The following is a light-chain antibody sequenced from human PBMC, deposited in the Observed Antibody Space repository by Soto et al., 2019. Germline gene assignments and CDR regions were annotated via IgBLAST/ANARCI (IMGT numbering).Light chain of an antibody. CDR2: AAS. V-gene: IGKV3-15*01. Sequence: EIVMTQSPATLSVSPGERATLSCRASQGVGSTLAWYQQKPGQTPRLLIYAASTRATGVPARFSGSGSGTEFTLTINSLQSEDFAVYYCQHYHSWPLTFGGRTKVEIK. CDR3: QHYHSWPLT. J-gene: IGKJ4*01. CDR1: QGVGST.